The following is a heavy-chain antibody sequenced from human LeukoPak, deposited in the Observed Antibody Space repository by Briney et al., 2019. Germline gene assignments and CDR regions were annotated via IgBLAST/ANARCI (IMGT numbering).Heavy chain of an antibody. V-gene: IGHV1-2*02. CDR3: ARDSPEPAAGILQH. J-gene: IGHJ1*01. CDR2: IGPNSGVT. Sequence: ASVKVSCKASGYTFTGHYIHRVRQAPGQGLEWMGWIGPNSGVTNYAQKFQGRVTMTRETSINTAYMELRSLRSDDTAVYYCARDSPEPAAGILQHWGPGTLVTVSS. D-gene: IGHD6-13*01. CDR1: GYTFTGHY.